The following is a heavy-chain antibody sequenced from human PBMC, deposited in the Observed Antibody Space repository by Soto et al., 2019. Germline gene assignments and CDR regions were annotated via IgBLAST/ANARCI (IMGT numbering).Heavy chain of an antibody. CDR2: IKQDGSEK. J-gene: IGHJ5*02. CDR1: GFTFSSYW. V-gene: IGHV3-7*01. D-gene: IGHD2-2*03. Sequence: EVQLVESGGGLVQPGGSLRLSCAASGFTFSSYWMSWVRQAPGKGLEWVASIKQDGSEKYYVDSVKGRFTISRDNAKNSLYLQMNSLRAEDTAVYYCARDYGYCSSTSCFSWFDPWGQGTLVTVSS. CDR3: ARDYGYCSSTSCFSWFDP.